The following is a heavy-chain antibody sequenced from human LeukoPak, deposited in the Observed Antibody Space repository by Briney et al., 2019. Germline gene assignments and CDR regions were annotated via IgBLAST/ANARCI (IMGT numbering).Heavy chain of an antibody. D-gene: IGHD1-26*01. J-gene: IGHJ4*02. CDR1: GFTVSSNY. Sequence: GGSLRLSCAASGFTVSSNYMSWVRQAPGEGLEWVSVIYSGGSTYYADSVKGRFTISRDNSKNTLYLQMNSLRAEDTAVYYCARDQGAGAAYFDYWGQGTLVTVSS. CDR2: IYSGGST. CDR3: ARDQGAGAAYFDY. V-gene: IGHV3-53*01.